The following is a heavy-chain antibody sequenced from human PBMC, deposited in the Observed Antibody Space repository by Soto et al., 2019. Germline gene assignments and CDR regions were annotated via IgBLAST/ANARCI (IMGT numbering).Heavy chain of an antibody. CDR3: ATDYGVRDAFDI. CDR2: IIPILGIA. D-gene: IGHD4-17*01. V-gene: IGHV1-69*02. J-gene: IGHJ3*02. Sequence: GASVKVSCKASGGAFSSYTISWVRQAPGQGLEWMGRIIPILGIANYAQKFQGRVTITADKSTSTAYMELSSLRSEDTAVYYCATDYGVRDAFDIWGQGTMVTVSS. CDR1: GGAFSSYT.